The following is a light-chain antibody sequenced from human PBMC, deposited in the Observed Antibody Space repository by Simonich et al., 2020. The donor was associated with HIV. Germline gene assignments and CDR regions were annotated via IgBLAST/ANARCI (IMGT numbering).Light chain of an antibody. CDR2: GAS. Sequence: EIVLTQSPATLSVSPGERATLSCRASQSVASNLAGSQQKPGQAPRLLIYGASTRATGIPARLSGSGSGTEFTLTISSLQSEDFAVYYCQQYNNWPPWTFGQGTKVEIK. CDR1: QSVASN. V-gene: IGKV3-15*01. J-gene: IGKJ1*01. CDR3: QQYNNWPPWT.